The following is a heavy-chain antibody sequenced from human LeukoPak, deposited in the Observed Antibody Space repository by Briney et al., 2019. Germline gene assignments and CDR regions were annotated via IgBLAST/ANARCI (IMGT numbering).Heavy chain of an antibody. CDR1: GFTFSSYG. D-gene: IGHD2-15*01. CDR2: IWYDGSNK. J-gene: IGHJ4*02. Sequence: GGSLRLSCAASGFTFSSYGMHWVRQAPGKGLEWVAVIWYDGSNKYYADSVKGRFTISRDNSKNALYLQMNSLRAEDTAVYYCARDAVVVAATYYFDYWGQGTLVTVSS. CDR3: ARDAVVVAATYYFDY. V-gene: IGHV3-33*01.